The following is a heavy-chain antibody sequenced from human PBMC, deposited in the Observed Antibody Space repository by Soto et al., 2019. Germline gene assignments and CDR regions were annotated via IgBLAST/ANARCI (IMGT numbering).Heavy chain of an antibody. J-gene: IGHJ4*01. D-gene: IGHD2-15*01. CDR2: ISGSGGSP. CDR3: AFVRCSGNSRYLPDF. CDR1: GFTFSSYT. Sequence: GGSLRLSCAASGFTFSSYTMAWVRQAPGKGLEWVSSISGSGGSPSYADSVQGRFTISRDNPRNTLSLQMNSLRAEDTATYYCAFVRCSGNSRYLPDFWGHGSLVPVSS. V-gene: IGHV3-23*01.